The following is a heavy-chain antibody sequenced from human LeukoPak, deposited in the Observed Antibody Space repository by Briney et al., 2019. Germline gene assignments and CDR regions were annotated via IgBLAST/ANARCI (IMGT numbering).Heavy chain of an antibody. D-gene: IGHD3-9*01. CDR3: ARASRTYYDILTGYYFDY. CDR2: INHSGST. J-gene: IGHJ4*02. CDR1: GGSISSTSYY. V-gene: IGHV4-39*07. Sequence: SETLSLTCTVSGGSISSTSYYWSWIRQPPGKGLEWIGEINHSGSTNYNPSLKSRVTISVDTSKNQFSLKLSSVTAADTAVYYCARASRTYYDILTGYYFDYWGQGTLVTVSS.